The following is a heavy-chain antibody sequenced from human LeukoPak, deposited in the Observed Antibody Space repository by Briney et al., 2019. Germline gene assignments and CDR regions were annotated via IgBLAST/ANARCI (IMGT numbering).Heavy chain of an antibody. V-gene: IGHV3-23*01. Sequence: GGSLRLSCAASGFIFGDYGMNWVRQAPGKGLEWVSGTGGRGGRTYYADSVQGRFTISRDNSNNTVDLQMNSLRAEDTAIYYCAKGRIAVAPYYGMDVWGRGTTVSVSS. D-gene: IGHD6-19*01. CDR3: AKGRIAVAPYYGMDV. CDR1: GFIFGDYG. J-gene: IGHJ6*02. CDR2: TGGRGGRT.